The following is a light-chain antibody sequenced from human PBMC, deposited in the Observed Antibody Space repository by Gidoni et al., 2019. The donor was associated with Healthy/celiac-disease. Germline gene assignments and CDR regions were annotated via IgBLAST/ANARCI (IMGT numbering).Light chain of an antibody. CDR2: LGS. Sequence: IVMTQSPLSLPVTPGEPASISCRSSQSLLHSNGYNYLDWYLQKPGQSPQLLIYLGSNRDSGVPDRFSGSGSGTDFTLKISRVEAEDVGVYYCMQDLQTPRTFGQGTKVEIK. CDR1: QSLLHSNGYNY. J-gene: IGKJ1*01. V-gene: IGKV2-28*01. CDR3: MQDLQTPRT.